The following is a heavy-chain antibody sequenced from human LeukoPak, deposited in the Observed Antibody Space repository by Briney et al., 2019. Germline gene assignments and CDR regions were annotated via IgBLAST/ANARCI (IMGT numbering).Heavy chain of an antibody. CDR1: GYSFSSYW. CDR2: IYPGDSDI. Sequence: GESLKISCTGFGYSFSSYWIGWVRQMPGKGLECMGIIYPGDSDIRYSPSFQGQVTILVDNSISTAYLQWSSLKASDTAMYYCARQGGNYYDSKGDAFDIWGQGTMVTVSS. CDR3: ARQGGNYYDSKGDAFDI. V-gene: IGHV5-51*01. D-gene: IGHD3-22*01. J-gene: IGHJ3*02.